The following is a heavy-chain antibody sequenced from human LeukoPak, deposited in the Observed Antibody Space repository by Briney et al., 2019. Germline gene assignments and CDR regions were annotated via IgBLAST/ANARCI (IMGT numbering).Heavy chain of an antibody. V-gene: IGHV3-30-3*02. CDR1: GFTFSNHA. D-gene: IGHD3-10*01. CDR2: ISYDGSNK. CDR3: AKRAMVRGVIAGMDV. J-gene: IGHJ6*02. Sequence: PGGSLRLSCAASGFTFSNHAMHWVRQAPGMGLEWVAVISYDGSNKYYADSVKGRFTISRDNSKNTLYLQMNSLRAEDTAVYYCAKRAMVRGVIAGMDVWGQGTTVTVSS.